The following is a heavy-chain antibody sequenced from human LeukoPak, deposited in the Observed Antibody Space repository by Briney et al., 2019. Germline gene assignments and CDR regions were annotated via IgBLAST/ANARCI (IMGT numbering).Heavy chain of an antibody. CDR1: GYTLTSYD. CDR2: MNPNSGRT. J-gene: IGHJ4*02. Sequence: ASVKVSCKASGYTLTSYDINWVRQATGQGLEWMGWMNPNSGRTGYAQNFQGRITITRNTSISTAYMELSSLRSEDTAVYYCARAAGSSSWINWGQGTLVTVSS. CDR3: ARAAGSSSWIN. V-gene: IGHV1-8*01. D-gene: IGHD6-13*01.